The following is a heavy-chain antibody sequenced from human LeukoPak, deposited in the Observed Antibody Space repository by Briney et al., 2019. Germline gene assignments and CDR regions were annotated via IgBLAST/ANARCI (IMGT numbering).Heavy chain of an antibody. CDR1: GYTFTSYG. D-gene: IGHD2-15*01. V-gene: IGHV1-18*01. Sequence: ASVKVSCKASGYTFTSYGISWVRQAPGQGLEWMGWISAYNGNTNYAQKLQGRVTMTTDTSTSTAYMELRSLRSDDTAVYYCARDDCSDGSCYSAPDYFDYWGQGTLVTVSS. J-gene: IGHJ4*02. CDR2: ISAYNGNT. CDR3: ARDDCSDGSCYSAPDYFDY.